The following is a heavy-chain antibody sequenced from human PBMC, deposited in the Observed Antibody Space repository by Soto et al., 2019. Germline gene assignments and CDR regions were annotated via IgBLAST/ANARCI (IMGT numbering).Heavy chain of an antibody. CDR1: GYTFTSYY. CDR2: INPSGGST. D-gene: IGHD2-2*01. V-gene: IGHV1-46*03. J-gene: IGHJ3*02. Sequence: GASLKVSCKASGYTFTSYYMHWVRQAPGQGLEWMGIINPSGGSTSYAQKFQGRVTMTRDTSTSTVYMELSSLRSEDTAVYYCASGTVGSTSPYAFDIWGQGTMVNVSS. CDR3: ASGTVGSTSPYAFDI.